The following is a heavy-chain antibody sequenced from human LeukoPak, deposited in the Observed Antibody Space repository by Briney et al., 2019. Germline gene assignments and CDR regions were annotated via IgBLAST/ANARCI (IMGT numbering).Heavy chain of an antibody. CDR1: GFTFDDYA. Sequence: PGGSLRLSCAASGFTFDDYAMHWVREAPGKGLEWVSGISWNSGSISYADSVKGRFTISRDNAKNSLYLQMNSLRAEDMAFYYCAKGYYDSSGYYFFDHWGQGTLVTVSS. CDR2: ISWNSGSI. V-gene: IGHV3-9*03. CDR3: AKGYYDSSGYYFFDH. J-gene: IGHJ4*02. D-gene: IGHD3-22*01.